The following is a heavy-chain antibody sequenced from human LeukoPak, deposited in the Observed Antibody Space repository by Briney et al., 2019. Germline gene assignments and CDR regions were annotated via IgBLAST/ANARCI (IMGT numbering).Heavy chain of an antibody. CDR3: AKGPGNYYDSSGYLYYFEY. CDR1: GFTFSSYA. J-gene: IGHJ4*02. V-gene: IGHV3-23*01. CDR2: ISGSGGST. D-gene: IGHD3-22*01. Sequence: GGSLRLSCAASGFTFSSYAMSWVRQAPGKGLEWVSAISGSGGSTYYADSVKGRFTISRDNSKNTLYLQMNSLRAEDTAVYYCAKGPGNYYDSSGYLYYFEYWGQGTLVTVSS.